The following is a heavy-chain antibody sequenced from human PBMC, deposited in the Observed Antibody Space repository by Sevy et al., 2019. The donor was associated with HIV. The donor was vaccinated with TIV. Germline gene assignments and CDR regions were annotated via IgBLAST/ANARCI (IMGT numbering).Heavy chain of an antibody. CDR1: GYTFTSYA. CDR2: INTNTGNP. CDR3: ARDKERYYGSGRYYGDWFDP. V-gene: IGHV7-4-1*02. J-gene: IGHJ5*02. D-gene: IGHD3-10*01. Sequence: ASVKVSCKASGYTFTSYAMNWVRQAPGQGLEWMGWINTNTGNPTYAQGFTGRFVFSLDTSVSTAYLQISSLKAEDTAVYYCARDKERYYGSGRYYGDWFDPWGHGTLVTVSS.